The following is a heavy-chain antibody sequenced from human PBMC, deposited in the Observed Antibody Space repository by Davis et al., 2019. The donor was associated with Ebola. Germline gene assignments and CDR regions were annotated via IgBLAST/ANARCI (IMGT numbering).Heavy chain of an antibody. J-gene: IGHJ2*01. CDR3: ARVLAARPWYFDL. Sequence: GESPITSCAASAFIFSNYWMYWVRQAPGEGLMCVSRINSDGTFTTYADSVKGRFTISRDNAKNTLYLQMNSLRAEDTAVYYCARVLAARPWYFDLWGRGTLVTVSS. CDR1: AFIFSNYW. CDR2: INSDGTFT. D-gene: IGHD6-6*01. V-gene: IGHV3-74*01.